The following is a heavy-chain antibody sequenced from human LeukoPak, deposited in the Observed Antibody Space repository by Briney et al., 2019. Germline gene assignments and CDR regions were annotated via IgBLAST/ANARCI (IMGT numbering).Heavy chain of an antibody. CDR3: AKGGYYYDNSGRWFDP. CDR2: ILPISGAT. Sequence: GSSVNASYKASGGTFVNYAITWVRQAPGQGLEWMGRILPISGATNYAQKFQGRVTISADKSTSTVYMDLSRLTSDDTAVYYCAKGGYYYDNSGRWFDPWGQGTRVTVSS. V-gene: IGHV1-69*06. D-gene: IGHD3-22*01. J-gene: IGHJ5*02. CDR1: GGTFVNYA.